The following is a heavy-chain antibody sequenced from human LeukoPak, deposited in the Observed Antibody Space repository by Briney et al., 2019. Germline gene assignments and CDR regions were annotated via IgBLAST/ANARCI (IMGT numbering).Heavy chain of an antibody. J-gene: IGHJ3*02. D-gene: IGHD3-22*01. CDR2: IYTSGST. CDR3: ARDRSYYDCSGYYTDAFDI. CDR1: GGSISSYY. Sequence: SETLSLTCTVSGGSISSYYWSWIRQPAGKGLEWIGRIYTSGSTNYNPSLKSRVTMSVDTSKNQFSLKLNSVPAADTAVYYCARDRSYYDCSGYYTDAFDIWGQGTMVTVSS. V-gene: IGHV4-4*07.